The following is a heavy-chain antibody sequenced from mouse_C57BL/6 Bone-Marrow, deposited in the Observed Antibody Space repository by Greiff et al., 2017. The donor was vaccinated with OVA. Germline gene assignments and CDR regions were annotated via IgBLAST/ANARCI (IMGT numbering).Heavy chain of an antibody. CDR3: AREGYYSPFDY. J-gene: IGHJ2*01. CDR1: GYAFSSYW. V-gene: IGHV1-85*01. Sequence: QVQLQQSGAELVKPGASVKISCKASGYAFSSYWMNWVKQRPGQGLEWIGWIYPRDGSTKYNEKFKGKATLTVDTSSSTAYMELHSLTSEDSAVYFCAREGYYSPFDYWGQGTTLTVSS. CDR2: IYPRDGST. D-gene: IGHD2-12*01.